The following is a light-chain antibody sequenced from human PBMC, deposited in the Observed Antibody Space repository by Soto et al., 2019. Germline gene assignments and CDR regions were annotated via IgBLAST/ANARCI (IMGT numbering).Light chain of an antibody. CDR1: QSVSSTY. CDR3: QQTYRIPLT. J-gene: IGKJ4*01. Sequence: EIVLTQSPGTLSLSPGERATLSCTASQSVSSTYLAWYQQKPGQAPRLLIYGASSRATGIPDRFSGSGSGTDFTLTISNLHPEDFATYSCQQTYRIPLTFGGGTKVEIK. V-gene: IGKV3-20*01. CDR2: GAS.